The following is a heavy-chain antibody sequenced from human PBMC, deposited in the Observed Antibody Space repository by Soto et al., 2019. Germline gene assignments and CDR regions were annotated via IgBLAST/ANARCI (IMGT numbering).Heavy chain of an antibody. Sequence: ASVKVSCKASGYSFTNNDVSWVRQATGQGLEWMGWMNPGSGDTGYAQKFQGRVTMTRDISIATAYMELSSLRSDDTAIYYCARMATFGSLNWFGEWGQGTLATVSP. D-gene: IGHD3-10*01. CDR3: ARMATFGSLNWFGE. CDR1: GYSFTNND. CDR2: MNPGSGDT. J-gene: IGHJ4*02. V-gene: IGHV1-8*01.